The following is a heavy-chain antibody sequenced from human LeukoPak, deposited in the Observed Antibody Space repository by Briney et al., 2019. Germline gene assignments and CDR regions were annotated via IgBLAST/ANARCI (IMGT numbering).Heavy chain of an antibody. J-gene: IGHJ4*02. CDR3: ARAASYGSGKGAAGY. V-gene: IGHV3-9*01. Sequence: PGRSLRLSCAASGFTFDDYAMHWVRQAPGKGLEWVSGISWNSGSIGYADSVKGRFTISRDNAKNSLYLQMNSLRAEDTAVYYCARAASYGSGKGAAGYWGQGTLVTVSS. CDR1: GFTFDDYA. CDR2: ISWNSGSI. D-gene: IGHD3-10*01.